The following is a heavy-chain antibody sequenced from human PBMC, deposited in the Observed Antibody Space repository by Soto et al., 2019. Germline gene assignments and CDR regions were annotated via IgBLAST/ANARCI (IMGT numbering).Heavy chain of an antibody. CDR3: ARSPSLRVYCSSTSCTYYGMDV. CDR2: INPNSGGT. V-gene: IGHV1-2*04. Sequence: ASVEVSCKASGYTFTGYYMHWVRQAPGQGLEWLGWINPNSGGTNYAQKFQGWVTMTRDTSISIAYMELSRLRSDDTAVYYCARSPSLRVYCSSTSCTYYGMDVWGQGTTVTVSS. D-gene: IGHD2-2*01. CDR1: GYTFTGYY. J-gene: IGHJ6*02.